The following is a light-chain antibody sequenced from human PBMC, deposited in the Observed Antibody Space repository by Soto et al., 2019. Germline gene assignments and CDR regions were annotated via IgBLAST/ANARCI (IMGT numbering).Light chain of an antibody. V-gene: IGLV2-23*01. CDR2: EGS. Sequence: QSVLTQPASVSGSPGQSITISCTGTSSDVGSYNLVSWYQQHPGKAPKLMIYEGSKRPPGVSNRFSGSKSGNTASLTISGLQAEDEADYYCCSYAGSSTPYVFGIGTKVTVL. CDR1: SSDVGSYNL. J-gene: IGLJ1*01. CDR3: CSYAGSSTPYV.